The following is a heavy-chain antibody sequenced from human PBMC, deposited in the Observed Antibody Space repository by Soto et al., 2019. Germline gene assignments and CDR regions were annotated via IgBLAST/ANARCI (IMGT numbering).Heavy chain of an antibody. D-gene: IGHD3-10*01. V-gene: IGHV3-30-3*01. CDR1: GFTFSSYA. CDR3: ARDGARGPIRAYYFDY. J-gene: IGHJ4*02. CDR2: ISYDGSNK. Sequence: HPGGSLRLSCAASGFTFSSYAMHWVRQAPGKGLEWVAVISYDGSNKYYADSVKGRFTISRDNSKNTLYLQMNSLRAEDTAVYYCARDGARGPIRAYYFDYWGQGTLVTVSS.